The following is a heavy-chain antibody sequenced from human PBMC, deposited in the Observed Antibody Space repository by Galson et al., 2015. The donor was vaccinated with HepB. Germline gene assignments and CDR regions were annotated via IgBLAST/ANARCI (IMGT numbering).Heavy chain of an antibody. J-gene: IGHJ6*03. V-gene: IGHV1-2*06. D-gene: IGHD6-6*01. CDR2: INPNSGGT. Sequence: SVKVSCKASGYTFTGYYMHWVRQAPGQGLEWMGRINPNSGGTNYAQKFQDRVTMTMDTSISTAYMELSRLRSDDTAVYYCARQHFEYSSSVGGSNYYYMDVWGKGTTVTVSS. CDR1: GYTFTGYY. CDR3: ARQHFEYSSSVGGSNYYYMDV.